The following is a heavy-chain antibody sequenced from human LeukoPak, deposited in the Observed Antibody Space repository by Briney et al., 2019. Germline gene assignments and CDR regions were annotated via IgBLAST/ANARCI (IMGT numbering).Heavy chain of an antibody. CDR1: GFTFGDYA. V-gene: IGHV3-49*04. Sequence: GGSLRLSCAASGFTFGDYAMSWVRQAPGKGLEWVGFIRNNAYGGTTEYAASVKGRFTISRDDSKSIAYLQMNSLKTEDTDVYYCTRDGGGELTGSDAFDIWGQGTMVTVSS. D-gene: IGHD3-16*01. CDR3: TRDGGGELTGSDAFDI. J-gene: IGHJ3*02. CDR2: IRNNAYGGTT.